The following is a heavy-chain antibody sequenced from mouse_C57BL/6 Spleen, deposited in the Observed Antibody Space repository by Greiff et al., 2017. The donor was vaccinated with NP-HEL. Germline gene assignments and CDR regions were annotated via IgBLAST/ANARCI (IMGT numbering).Heavy chain of an antibody. J-gene: IGHJ4*01. V-gene: IGHV5-12*01. CDR3: ARHRDYGNYVGYYAMDY. D-gene: IGHD2-1*01. CDR2: ISNGCGST. Sequence: LVESEGGLPPPFFSLPLSFSSSFFPFISSYIYFFLHTPYNSLYWVAYISNGCGSTYYPDTVKGRFTISRDNAKNTLYLQMSRLKSEDTAMYYCARHRDYGNYVGYYAMDYWGQGTSVTVSS. CDR1: FFPFISSY.